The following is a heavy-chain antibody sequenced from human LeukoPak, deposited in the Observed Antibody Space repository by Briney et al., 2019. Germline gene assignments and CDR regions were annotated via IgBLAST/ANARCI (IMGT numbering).Heavy chain of an antibody. Sequence: PSETLSLTCTVSGGSISSYYWSWIRQPPGKGLEWIGYIYYSGSTNYNPSLKSRVTMSIDTSKNQYSLKLNSVTSADTAVYYCARGGHNYGYYNWGQGTLVTVSS. D-gene: IGHD5-18*01. J-gene: IGHJ4*02. CDR3: ARGGHNYGYYN. V-gene: IGHV4-59*12. CDR1: GGSISSYY. CDR2: IYYSGST.